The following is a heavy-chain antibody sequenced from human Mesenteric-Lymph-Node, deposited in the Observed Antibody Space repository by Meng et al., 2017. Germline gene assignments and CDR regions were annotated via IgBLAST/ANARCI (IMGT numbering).Heavy chain of an antibody. CDR1: GGSTSSNGYY. CDR3: ARSYYYDSSGLNWFDP. Sequence: QLQLQESGSGLVKPSQTLSLTCAVSGGSTSSNGYYWNWIRLHPGKGLEWIGYIYYRWSTQYNPSLKSRVTISLDTSKNQFSLQLSSVTAADTAVYYCARSYYYDSSGLNWFDPWGQGILVTVSS. D-gene: IGHD3-22*01. V-gene: IGHV4-31*11. J-gene: IGHJ5*02. CDR2: IYYRWST.